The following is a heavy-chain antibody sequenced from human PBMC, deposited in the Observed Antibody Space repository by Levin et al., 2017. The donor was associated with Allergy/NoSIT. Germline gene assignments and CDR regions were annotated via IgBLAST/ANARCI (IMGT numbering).Heavy chain of an antibody. Sequence: LKISCAASGFTFSSYSMNWVRQAPGKGLEWVFSLLLLLLSLSSSSSVKGRFTISRDNAKNSLYLQMNSLRAEDTAVYYCARERGHVLLWFGELGGPSGYYAFDIWGQGTMVTVSS. V-gene: IGHV3-21*01. CDR3: ARERGHVLLWFGELGGPSGYYAFDI. J-gene: IGHJ3*02. D-gene: IGHD3-10*01. CDR1: GFTFSSYS. CDR2: LLLLLLSL.